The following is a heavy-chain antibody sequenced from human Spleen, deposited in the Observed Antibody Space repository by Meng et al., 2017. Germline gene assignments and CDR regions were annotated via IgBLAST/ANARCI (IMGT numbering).Heavy chain of an antibody. CDR3: ARDEDISAAGKLFGDY. V-gene: IGHV1-2*06. CDR1: GYTFTGYH. J-gene: IGHJ4*02. CDR2: IDPKNGDT. Sequence: ASVKVSCKASGYTFTGYHMHWVRQAPGQGLEWMGRIDPKNGDTHYAQRFQGRVTMTGDTSISTAYMELSGLRSDDTAMYYCARDEDISAAGKLFGDYWGQGTLVTVSS. D-gene: IGHD6-13*01.